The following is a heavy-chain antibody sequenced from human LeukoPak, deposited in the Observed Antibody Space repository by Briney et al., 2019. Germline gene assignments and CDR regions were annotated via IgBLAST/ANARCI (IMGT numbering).Heavy chain of an antibody. V-gene: IGHV5-51*01. CDR2: IYPGDSQT. Sequence: GESLNISCKGSEYTFTSYWIGWVRQMPGKGLEWMGIIYPGDSQTRYSPSFQGQVTFSADKSISTAYLQWSSLKASDTGMYYCARLRVTMIRGVIIPRGNYCYFDHWGRGTQVTVSS. CDR1: EYTFTSYW. CDR3: ARLRVTMIRGVIIPRGNYCYFDH. D-gene: IGHD3-10*01. J-gene: IGHJ2*01.